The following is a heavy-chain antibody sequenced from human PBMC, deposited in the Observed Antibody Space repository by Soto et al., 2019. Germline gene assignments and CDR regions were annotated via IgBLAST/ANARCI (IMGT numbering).Heavy chain of an antibody. V-gene: IGHV4-34*01. CDR1: GGSFSGYY. CDR2: INHSGST. J-gene: IGHJ4*02. D-gene: IGHD3-3*01. CDR3: ARRQLNYDFRSGYYRQAPFDY. Sequence: PSETLSLTCAVYGGSFSGYYWSWIRQPPGKGLEWIGEINHSGSTNYNPSLKSRVTISVDTSKNQFSLKLSSVTAADTAVYYCARRQLNYDFRSGYYRQAPFDYWGQGTMVTVYS.